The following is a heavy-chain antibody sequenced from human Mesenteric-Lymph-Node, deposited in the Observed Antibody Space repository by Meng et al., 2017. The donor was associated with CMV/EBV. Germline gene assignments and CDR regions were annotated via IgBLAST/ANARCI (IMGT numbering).Heavy chain of an antibody. Sequence: SVKVSCKASGGTFSRYAISWVRQAPGQGLEWMGGIIPILGIVKHAQKFQGRITITADKSTSTAYMELSSLRSEDTAVYYCARVGKSDIVVVPAAINYYYYGMDVWGQGTTVTVSS. CDR3: ARVGKSDIVVVPAAINYYYYGMDV. V-gene: IGHV1-69*10. CDR2: IIPILGIV. J-gene: IGHJ6*02. CDR1: GGTFSRYA. D-gene: IGHD2-2*02.